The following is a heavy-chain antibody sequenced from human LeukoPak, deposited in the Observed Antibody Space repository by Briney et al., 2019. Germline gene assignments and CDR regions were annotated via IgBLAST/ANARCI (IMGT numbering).Heavy chain of an antibody. Sequence: SETLSLTCAVYGGSFSGYYWSWIRQPPGKGLDWIASIYHSGKTYYNPALKSRVTISVDTSKNQFSLKLSSVTAADTAVYYCARVSNYYGSGSYYNAPFDYWGQGTLVTVSS. CDR1: GGSFSGYY. J-gene: IGHJ4*02. CDR2: IYHSGKT. V-gene: IGHV4-34*01. D-gene: IGHD3-10*01. CDR3: ARVSNYYGSGSYYNAPFDY.